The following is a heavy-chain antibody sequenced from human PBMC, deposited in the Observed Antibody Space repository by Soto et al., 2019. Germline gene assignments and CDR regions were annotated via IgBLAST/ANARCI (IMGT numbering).Heavy chain of an antibody. V-gene: IGHV1-2*04. CDR3: ARASGGNYYYGSGSYPRYFDY. D-gene: IGHD3-10*01. CDR2: INPNSGGT. Sequence: ALVKVSCKASGYTFTGYYMHWVRQAPGQGLEWMGWINPNSGGTNYAQKFQGWVTMTRDTSISTAYMELSRLRSDDTAVYYCARASGGNYYYGSGSYPRYFDYWGQGTLVTVSS. J-gene: IGHJ4*02. CDR1: GYTFTGYY.